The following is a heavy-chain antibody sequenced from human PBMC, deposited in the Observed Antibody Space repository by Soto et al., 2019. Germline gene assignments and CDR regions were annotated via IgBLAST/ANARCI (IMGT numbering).Heavy chain of an antibody. CDR1: GFTFSSYA. J-gene: IGHJ5*02. D-gene: IGHD3-3*01. Sequence: GGSLRLSCAASGFTFSSYAMSWVRQAPGKGLEWVSAVSGSGGSTYYADSVKGRFTISRDNSKNTLYLQMNSLRAEDTAVYYCAKATHYDFWSGSFDPWGQGTLVTVSS. CDR2: VSGSGGST. CDR3: AKATHYDFWSGSFDP. V-gene: IGHV3-23*01.